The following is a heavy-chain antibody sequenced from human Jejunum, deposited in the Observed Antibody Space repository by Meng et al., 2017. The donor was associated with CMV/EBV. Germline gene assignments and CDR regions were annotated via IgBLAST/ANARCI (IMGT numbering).Heavy chain of an antibody. CDR2: ISYDGGNK. D-gene: IGHD2-2*01. V-gene: IGHV3-30-3*01. CDR1: GSALSRYP. J-gene: IGHJ4*02. Sequence: GSALSRYPMNWVRQAHGKGLEWVAVISYDGGNKCYADSVKDRFTISRDNSNNTLYLQLDSLRAEVTAVYYCARDRTSVVVPAALLYWGQGTLVTVSS. CDR3: ARDRTSVVVPAALLY.